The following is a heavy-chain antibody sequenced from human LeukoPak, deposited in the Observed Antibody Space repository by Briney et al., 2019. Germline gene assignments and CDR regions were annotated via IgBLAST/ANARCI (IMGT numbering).Heavy chain of an antibody. J-gene: IGHJ4*02. D-gene: IGHD2-8*02. V-gene: IGHV4-59*08. CDR2: ISDIGSI. Sequence: SETLSLTCTVSGGSISSYYWSWIRQPPGKGLEWIAYISDIGSINYSPSLKSRVTISLDTSKNQFSLKLSSVTAADTAVYYFAGHHPRNTVDFWGQGTLVTVSS. CDR3: AGHHPRNTVDF. CDR1: GGSISSYY.